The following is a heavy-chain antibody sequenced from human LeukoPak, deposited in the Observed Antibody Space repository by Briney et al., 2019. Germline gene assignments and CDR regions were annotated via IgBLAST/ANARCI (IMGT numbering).Heavy chain of an antibody. CDR3: ARVVRITMVRGVCNYGDDY. D-gene: IGHD3-10*01. CDR2: MNPNSGNT. V-gene: IGHV1-8*01. J-gene: IGHJ4*02. Sequence: ASVTVSCKASGYTFTSYDINWVRQATGQGLEWMGWMNPNSGNTGYAQKFQGRVTMTRNTSISTAYMELSSLRSEDTAVYYCARVVRITMVRGVCNYGDDYWGQGTLVTVCS. CDR1: GYTFTSYD.